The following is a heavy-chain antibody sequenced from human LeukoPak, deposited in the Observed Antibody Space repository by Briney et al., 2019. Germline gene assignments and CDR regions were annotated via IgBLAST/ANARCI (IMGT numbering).Heavy chain of an antibody. J-gene: IGHJ4*02. V-gene: IGHV1-18*01. CDR3: ARDGTTTDAY. D-gene: IGHD1-26*01. CDR2: ISGYNDNP. CDR1: GYTFTNYG. Sequence: ASVKVSCKASGYTFTNYGINGVRQAPAQGLEWMGWISGYNDNPNYAQKFQGRVTMTADTSTSTAYMDLRSLTSDDTAVYYCARDGTTTDAYWGQGTLVTVSS.